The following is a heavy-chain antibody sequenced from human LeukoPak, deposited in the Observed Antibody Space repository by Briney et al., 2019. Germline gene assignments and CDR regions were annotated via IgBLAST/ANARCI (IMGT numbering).Heavy chain of an antibody. J-gene: IGHJ4*02. CDR1: GGSFSGYY. Sequence: PSETLSLXCAVYGGSFSGYYWSWIRQPPGKGLEWIGEINHSGSTNYNPSLKSRVTISVDTSKNQFSLKLSSVTAADTAVYYCARETLSSIAARPVDYWGQGTPVTVSS. CDR2: INHSGST. CDR3: ARETLSSIAARPVDY. D-gene: IGHD6-6*01. V-gene: IGHV4-34*01.